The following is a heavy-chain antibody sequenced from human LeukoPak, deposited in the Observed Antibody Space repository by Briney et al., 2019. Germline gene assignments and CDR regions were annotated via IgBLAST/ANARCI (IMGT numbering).Heavy chain of an antibody. V-gene: IGHV4-34*01. CDR1: GGSFSGYY. CDR3: ARGPRSGGSGSYYYY. CDR2: INHSGST. J-gene: IGHJ4*02. Sequence: SETLSLTCAVYGGSFSGYYWSWIRQPPGKGLEWIGEINHSGSTNQNPSLKSRVTISVDTSKNQFSLKLSSVTAADTAVCYCARGPRSGGSGSYYYYWGQGTLVTVSS. D-gene: IGHD3-10*01.